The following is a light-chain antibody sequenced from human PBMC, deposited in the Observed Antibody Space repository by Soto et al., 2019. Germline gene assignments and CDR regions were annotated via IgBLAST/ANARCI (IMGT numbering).Light chain of an antibody. CDR1: SSNIGAGYD. CDR2: GNS. J-gene: IGLJ2*01. V-gene: IGLV1-40*01. Sequence: QSVLTQPPSVSGAPGQRVTISCTGSSSNIGAGYDVHWYQQLPVTAPKLLIYGNSNRPSGVPDRFSGSKSGTSASLAITGLQDEDEADYYCQSYDSSLNGVVFGGGTKVTVL. CDR3: QSYDSSLNGVV.